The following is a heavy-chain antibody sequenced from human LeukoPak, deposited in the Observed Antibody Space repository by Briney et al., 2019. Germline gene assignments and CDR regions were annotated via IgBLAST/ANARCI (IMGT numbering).Heavy chain of an antibody. CDR1: GGSISSYY. CDR3: AWGPFGEIATARPP. J-gene: IGHJ5*02. CDR2: IYYSGST. D-gene: IGHD5-24*01. V-gene: IGHV4-59*08. Sequence: SETLSLTCTVSGGSISSYYWSWIRQPPGKGLEWIGYIYYSGSTNYNPSLKSRVTISVDTSKNQFSLRLSSLTAADTAVYYCAWGPFGEIATARPPWGQGTLVTVSS.